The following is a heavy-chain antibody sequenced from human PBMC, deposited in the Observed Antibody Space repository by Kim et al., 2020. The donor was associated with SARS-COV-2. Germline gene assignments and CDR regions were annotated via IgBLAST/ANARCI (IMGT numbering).Heavy chain of an antibody. J-gene: IGHJ4*02. CDR2: ISYDGSNK. D-gene: IGHD2-15*01. CDR1: GFTFSSYG. Sequence: GGSLRLSCAASGFTFSSYGMHWVRQAPGKGLEWVAVISYDGSNKYYADSVKGRFTISRDNSKNTLYLQMNSLRAEDTAVYYCAVFGGGHRTGIPDYWGQG. CDR3: AVFGGGHRTGIPDY. V-gene: IGHV3-30*03.